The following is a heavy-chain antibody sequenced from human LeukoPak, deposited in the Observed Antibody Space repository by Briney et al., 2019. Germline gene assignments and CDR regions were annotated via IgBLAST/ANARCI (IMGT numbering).Heavy chain of an antibody. CDR3: ARDSGTTGEVKFDP. D-gene: IGHD3-10*01. CDR2: IYHNGNT. CDR1: GYSISSGYY. Sequence: PSETLSLTCTVSGYSISSGYYWGWIRQPPGKGLEWIGSIYHNGNTYYNTSLKSRVTISVDTSKNQFSLKLSSVTAADTAVYYCARDSGTTGEVKFDPWGQGTLVTVSS. V-gene: IGHV4-38-2*02. J-gene: IGHJ5*02.